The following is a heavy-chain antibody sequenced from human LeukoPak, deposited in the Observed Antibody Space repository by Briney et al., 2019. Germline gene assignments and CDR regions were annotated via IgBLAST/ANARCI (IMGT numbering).Heavy chain of an antibody. V-gene: IGHV3-21*01. Sequence: GGSLRLSCAASGFTFTNAWMSWVRQAPGKGLEWVSSISSSSSYIYYADSVKGRFTISRDNAKNSLYLQMNSLRAEDTAVYYCARDRVDIVAPLDYWGQGTLVTVSS. CDR3: ARDRVDIVAPLDY. CDR1: GFTFTNAW. CDR2: ISSSSSYI. D-gene: IGHD5-12*01. J-gene: IGHJ4*02.